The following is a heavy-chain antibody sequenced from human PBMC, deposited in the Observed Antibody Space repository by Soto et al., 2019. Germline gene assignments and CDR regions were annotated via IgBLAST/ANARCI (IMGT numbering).Heavy chain of an antibody. V-gene: IGHV1-18*01. Sequence: SVKVSCTASGYSFTRHGINWVRQAPGQGLKWMGWISPYGYTNYAQRLQGRFTMTTDRSTTTAYLELGRLRSDDTAVYYCATGAGRIAALKTQEVFHIWGQGSMVTVSS. CDR1: GYSFTRHG. J-gene: IGHJ3*02. D-gene: IGHD6-6*01. CDR2: ISPYGYT. CDR3: ATGAGRIAALKTQEVFHI.